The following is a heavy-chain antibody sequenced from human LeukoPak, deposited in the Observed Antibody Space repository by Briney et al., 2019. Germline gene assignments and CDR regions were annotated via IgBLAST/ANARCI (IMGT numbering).Heavy chain of an antibody. CDR3: AKSTYDTSYRYFDL. Sequence: GGSLRLSCAASVLTFRSYGMHWVRQAPGKGREGVAVISYDGSNKYYADSVEGRFTISRDNSKNTLYLQMNSLRADDTAVYYCAKSTYDTSYRYFDLWGRGTLVTVSS. CDR1: VLTFRSYG. D-gene: IGHD3-3*01. CDR2: ISYDGSNK. V-gene: IGHV3-30*02. J-gene: IGHJ2*01.